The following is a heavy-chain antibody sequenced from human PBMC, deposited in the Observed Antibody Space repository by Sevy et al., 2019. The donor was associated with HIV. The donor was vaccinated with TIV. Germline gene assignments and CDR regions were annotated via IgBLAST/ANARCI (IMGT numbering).Heavy chain of an antibody. Sequence: GESLKISCKGSGYSFTSYWIGWVRQMPGKGLEWMGIIYPGDSDTRYSPSFQGQVTISADKSISTAYLQWSSLKASDTAIYYCARLPAAAAAGPVGEFDYWGQGTLVTVSS. CDR1: GYSFTSYW. D-gene: IGHD6-13*01. CDR3: ARLPAAAAAGPVGEFDY. J-gene: IGHJ4*02. V-gene: IGHV5-51*01. CDR2: IYPGDSDT.